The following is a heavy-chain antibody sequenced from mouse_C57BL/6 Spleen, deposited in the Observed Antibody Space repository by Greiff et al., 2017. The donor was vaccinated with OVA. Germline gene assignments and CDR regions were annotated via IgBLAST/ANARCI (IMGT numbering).Heavy chain of an antibody. J-gene: IGHJ2*01. Sequence: QVQLQQSGAELVKPGASVKISCKASGYAFSSSWMNWVKQRPGKGLEWIGQIYPGDGDTNYNGKFKGKATLTADKSSSTAYLQLNSLTSEDSAVYVCARAGGTRTPFDYWGQGTTLTVSS. V-gene: IGHV1-80*01. D-gene: IGHD1-3*01. CDR2: IYPGDGDT. CDR3: ARAGGTRTPFDY. CDR1: GYAFSSSW.